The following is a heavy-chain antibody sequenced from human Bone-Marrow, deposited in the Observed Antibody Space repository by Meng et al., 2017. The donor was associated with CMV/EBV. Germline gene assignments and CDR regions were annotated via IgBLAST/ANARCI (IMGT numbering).Heavy chain of an antibody. CDR1: GYNFNKYF. J-gene: IGHJ6*02. Sequence: ASVKVSCKASGYNFNKYFIHWVRQAPGQGLEWMAIFDPSDGSTTYAQKFVARVTMSSDTSTSTVYMELSRLRSEDTAVYYCARDRIVLIPAASPYGMDVWGQGNTVTVSS. V-gene: IGHV1-46*02. CDR3: ARDRIVLIPAASPYGMDV. D-gene: IGHD2-2*01. CDR2: FDPSDGST.